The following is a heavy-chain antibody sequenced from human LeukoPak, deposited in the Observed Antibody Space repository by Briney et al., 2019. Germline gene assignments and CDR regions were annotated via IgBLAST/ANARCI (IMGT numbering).Heavy chain of an antibody. D-gene: IGHD3-22*01. CDR2: IIPIFGTA. CDR3: ARDERRAWLLISGFDY. CDR1: GGTSSSYA. J-gene: IGHJ4*02. Sequence: GASVKVSCKASGGTSSSYAISWVRQAPGQGLEWMGGIIPIFGTANYAQKFQGRVTMTRDTSISTAYMELSRLRSDDTAVYYCARDERRAWLLISGFDYWGQGTLVTVSS. V-gene: IGHV1-69*05.